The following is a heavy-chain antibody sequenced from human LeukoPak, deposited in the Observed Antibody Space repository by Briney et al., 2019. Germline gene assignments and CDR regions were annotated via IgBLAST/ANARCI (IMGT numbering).Heavy chain of an antibody. Sequence: GGSLRLSCVASGFIFSSYIMNSVRQAPGEWREWVSSIISSSSYIYYADSVKGRFTSSSDNAKNSLYLQMNSLRAEDAAVYYCAREGDRGGDCYPALGYWGQGALVTVSS. V-gene: IGHV3-21*04. CDR3: AREGDRGGDCYPALGY. CDR1: GFIFSSYI. D-gene: IGHD2-21*02. CDR2: IISSSSYI. J-gene: IGHJ4*02.